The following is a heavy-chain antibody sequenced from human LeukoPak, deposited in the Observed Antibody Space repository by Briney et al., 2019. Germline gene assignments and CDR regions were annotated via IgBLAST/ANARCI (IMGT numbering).Heavy chain of an antibody. D-gene: IGHD5-12*01. CDR1: GFTLSSYW. Sequence: GGSLRLSCAASGFTLSSYWMHWVRQAPGKGLVWVSRIRGDGSSITYADSVKGRFTISRDNAKNTLYVQMNSLRAEDMAVYYCTRDWRNGGYDLWGQGTLVTASS. CDR3: TRDWRNGGYDL. V-gene: IGHV3-74*01. J-gene: IGHJ4*02. CDR2: IRGDGSSI.